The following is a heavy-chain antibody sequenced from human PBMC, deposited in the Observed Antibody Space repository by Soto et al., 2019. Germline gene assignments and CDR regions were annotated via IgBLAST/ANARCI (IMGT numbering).Heavy chain of an antibody. CDR2: IIPIFGTA. CDR3: ANFYDSSGYPFDY. V-gene: IGHV1-69*13. J-gene: IGHJ4*02. CDR1: GGTFSSYA. D-gene: IGHD3-22*01. Sequence: GASVKVSCKASGGTFSSYAISWVRQAPGQGLEWMGGIIPIFGTANYAQKFQGRVTITADESTSTAYMELSSLRSEDTAVYYCANFYDSSGYPFDYWGQGTLVTV.